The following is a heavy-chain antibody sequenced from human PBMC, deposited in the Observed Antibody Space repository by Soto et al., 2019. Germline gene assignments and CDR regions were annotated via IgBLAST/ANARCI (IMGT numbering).Heavy chain of an antibody. J-gene: IGHJ3*02. CDR3: TRALTGYYDSSGYYAFDI. Sequence: GGSLRLSCTASGFTFGDYAMSWVRQAPGKGLEWVGFIRSKAYGGTTEYAASVKGRFTISRDDSKSIAYLQMNSLKTEDTAVYYCTRALTGYYDSSGYYAFDIWGQGTMVTVSS. D-gene: IGHD3-22*01. CDR1: GFTFGDYA. V-gene: IGHV3-49*04. CDR2: IRSKAYGGTT.